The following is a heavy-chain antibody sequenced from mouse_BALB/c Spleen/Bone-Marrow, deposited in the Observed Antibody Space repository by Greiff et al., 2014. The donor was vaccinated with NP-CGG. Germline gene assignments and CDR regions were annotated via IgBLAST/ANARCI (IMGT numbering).Heavy chain of an antibody. Sequence: VQLQESGAELVKPGASVKMSCKAFGYPFTTYPIEWMRQNHGKNLEWIGNFHPYNDDTKYNEQFKGKAKLTVDKSSTTVSLELSRLTSDDSAVYYCARGAYGLFDYWGQGTTFTVSS. J-gene: IGHJ2*01. CDR1: GYPFTTYP. D-gene: IGHD6-5*01. CDR2: FHPYNDDT. V-gene: IGHV1-47*01. CDR3: ARGAYGLFDY.